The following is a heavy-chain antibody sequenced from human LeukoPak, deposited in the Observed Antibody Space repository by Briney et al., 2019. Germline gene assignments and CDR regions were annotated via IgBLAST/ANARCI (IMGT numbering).Heavy chain of an antibody. CDR1: GFTFSSYW. Sequence: PGGSLRLSCAASGFTFSSYWMHWVRQAPGKGLEWVSAISGSGGSTYYADSVRGRFTISRDNSKNTLYLEMKSLRAEDTATYYCAKKPSVTWGWFDPWGQGTLVTVSS. CDR3: AKKPSVTWGWFDP. V-gene: IGHV3-23*01. D-gene: IGHD3-16*01. J-gene: IGHJ5*02. CDR2: ISGSGGST.